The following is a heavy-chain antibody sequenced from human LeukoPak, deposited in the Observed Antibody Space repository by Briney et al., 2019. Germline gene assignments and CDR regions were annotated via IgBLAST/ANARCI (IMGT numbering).Heavy chain of an antibody. CDR1: GFTFSSYS. J-gene: IGHJ4*02. Sequence: TGGSLRLSCAASGFTFSSYSMTWVRQAPGKGLEGVSYISSSSSTIYYADSVKGRFTISRDDSRNTVFLQLNNLRVDDTTVYYCARASWISSADAVWWGQGTLVTVSS. D-gene: IGHD2-2*03. V-gene: IGHV3-48*01. CDR2: ISSSSSTI. CDR3: ARASWISSADAVW.